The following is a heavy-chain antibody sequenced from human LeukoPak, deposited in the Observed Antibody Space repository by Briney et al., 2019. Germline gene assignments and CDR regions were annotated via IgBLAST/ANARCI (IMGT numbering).Heavy chain of an antibody. D-gene: IGHD2-2*01. J-gene: IGHJ5*02. CDR1: GGSISSGDYY. CDR2: IYYSGST. Sequence: ASETLSLTCTVSGGSISSGDYYWSWIRQPPGKGLEWIGYIYYSGSTYYNPSLKSRVTISVDTSKNQFSLKLSSVTAADTAVYYCARAGIEDIVVVPAAIELWFDPWGQGTLVTVSS. V-gene: IGHV4-30-4*08. CDR3: ARAGIEDIVVVPAAIELWFDP.